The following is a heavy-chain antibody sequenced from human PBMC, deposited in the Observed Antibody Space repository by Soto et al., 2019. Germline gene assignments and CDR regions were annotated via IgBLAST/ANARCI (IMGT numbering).Heavy chain of an antibody. D-gene: IGHD3-22*01. CDR3: TSHSTDDMSRS. V-gene: IGHV3-73*02. Sequence: EVQLVESGGGLVQPGGSLKLSCAASGFTFSGYAVHWVRQASGKGLEWVGRIRNKANNYATAYAASVKVRFTISRDDSKNTAHLQMNSLTTDDTAVYYCTSHSTDDMSRSWGLGTQVTVSS. J-gene: IGHJ4*02. CDR1: GFTFSGYA. CDR2: IRNKANNYAT.